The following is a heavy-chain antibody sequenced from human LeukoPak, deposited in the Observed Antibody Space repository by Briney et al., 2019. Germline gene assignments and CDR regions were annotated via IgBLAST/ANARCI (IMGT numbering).Heavy chain of an antibody. D-gene: IGHD4-17*01. CDR2: IYYSGST. V-gene: IGHV4-31*03. CDR3: ARVHMTTDAFDI. Sequence: SKTLSLTCTVSGGSISSGGYYWSWIRQHPGKGLEWIGYIYYSGSTNYNPSLKSRVTISVDTSKNQFSLKLSSVTAADTAVYYCARVHMTTDAFDIWGQGTMVTVSS. J-gene: IGHJ3*02. CDR1: GGSISSGGYY.